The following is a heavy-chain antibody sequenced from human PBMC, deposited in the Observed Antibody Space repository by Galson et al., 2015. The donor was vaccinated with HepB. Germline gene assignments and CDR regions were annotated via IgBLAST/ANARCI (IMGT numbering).Heavy chain of an antibody. Sequence: SLRLSCAASGFTFSSYGMHWVRQAPGKGLEWVAFIRYDGSNKYYADSVKGRFTISRDNSKNTLYLQMNSLRAEDTAVYYCAKEGTRYGDFGLNWFDPWGQGTLVTVSS. D-gene: IGHD4-17*01. CDR1: GFTFSSYG. V-gene: IGHV3-30*02. CDR2: IRYDGSNK. J-gene: IGHJ5*02. CDR3: AKEGTRYGDFGLNWFDP.